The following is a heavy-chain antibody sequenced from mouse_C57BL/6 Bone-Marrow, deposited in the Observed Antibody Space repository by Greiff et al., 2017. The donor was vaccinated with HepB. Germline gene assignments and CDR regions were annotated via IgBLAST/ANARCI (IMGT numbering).Heavy chain of an antibody. Sequence: EVKLVESGGGLVQPGGSLKLSCAASGFTFSDYGMAWVRQAPGKGPEWVAFISNLAYSIYYADTVTGRFTISRENAKNTLYLEMSSLRSEDTAMYYCARPITTGREGEFAYWGQGTLVTVSA. D-gene: IGHD1-1*01. CDR1: GFTFSDYG. CDR3: ARPITTGREGEFAY. V-gene: IGHV5-15*04. CDR2: ISNLAYSI. J-gene: IGHJ3*01.